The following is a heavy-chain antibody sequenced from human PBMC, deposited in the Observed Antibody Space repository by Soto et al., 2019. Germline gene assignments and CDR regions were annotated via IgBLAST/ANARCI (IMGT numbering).Heavy chain of an antibody. J-gene: IGHJ4*02. CDR2: ISHSGST. V-gene: IGHV4-34*01. D-gene: IGHD3-10*02. CDR1: GGSFTGYY. CDR3: TSVPMVDDCAGSYRYLDS. Sequence: PSETLSLTCAVHGGSFTGYYWSWIRQPPGKGLEWIGEISHSGSTNYNPSLKSRVTISLDTPKNQFSLNLTSVPAEYTAFYSCTSVPMVDDCAGSYRYLDSWGQGTLVTVSS.